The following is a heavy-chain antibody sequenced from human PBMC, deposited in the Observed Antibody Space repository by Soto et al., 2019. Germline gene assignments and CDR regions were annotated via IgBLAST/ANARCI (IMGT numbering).Heavy chain of an antibody. V-gene: IGHV1-18*01. CDR3: ARDHYDSSGYYYYYGMDV. J-gene: IGHJ6*02. Sequence: QVQLVQSGAEVKKPGASVKVSCKASGYTFTSYGISWVRQAPGQGLAWMGWISAYNGKTNYAKKLQGRVTMTTDTSTSTAYMELRSLRSDDTAVYYCARDHYDSSGYYYYYGMDVWGQGTTVTVSS. CDR1: GYTFTSYG. D-gene: IGHD3-22*01. CDR2: ISAYNGKT.